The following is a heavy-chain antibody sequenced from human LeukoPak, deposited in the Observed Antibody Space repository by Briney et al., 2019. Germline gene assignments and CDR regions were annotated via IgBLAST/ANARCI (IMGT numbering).Heavy chain of an antibody. V-gene: IGHV3-11*01. J-gene: IGHJ4*02. CDR1: GITFHDYY. Sequence: GGSLRLSCAASGITFHDYYMNWIRQAPGKGLEGVSYISSSGSTIYYADSVKGRFTISRDNAKNSLYLQMNSLRAEDTAVYYCARGLMITFGGVIGGVDYWGQGTLVTVSS. D-gene: IGHD3-16*02. CDR2: ISSSGSTI. CDR3: ARGLMITFGGVIGGVDY.